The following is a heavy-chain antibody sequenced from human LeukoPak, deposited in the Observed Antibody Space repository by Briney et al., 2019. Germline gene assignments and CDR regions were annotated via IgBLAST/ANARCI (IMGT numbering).Heavy chain of an antibody. CDR1: GFTFSSHW. CDR3: ARDPDQIDGANFDY. CDR2: INQDGSKK. V-gene: IGHV3-7*01. Sequence: EGSLRLSCAASGFTFSSHWMNWVRQAPGKGLEWVANINQDGSKKNYVDSVKGRFTISRDNAKNSLYLQMNSLRAEDTALYHCARDPDQIDGANFDYWGQGTLVTVSS. J-gene: IGHJ4*02. D-gene: IGHD2-8*01.